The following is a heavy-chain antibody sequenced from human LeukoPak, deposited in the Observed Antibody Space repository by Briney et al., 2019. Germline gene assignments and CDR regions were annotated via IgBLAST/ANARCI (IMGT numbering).Heavy chain of an antibody. D-gene: IGHD3-22*01. Sequence: ASVKVSCKASGYTFTSSDINWVRQAPGQGLEWMGWINPKSGDRGYAQNFQGRATITSDTSISTVYMEVSSLRSEDTAVYYCVRVGHQGNSGYFDWGQGTLVTAPS. J-gene: IGHJ4*02. CDR3: VRVGHQGNSGYFD. CDR1: GYTFTSSD. V-gene: IGHV1-8*03. CDR2: INPKSGDR.